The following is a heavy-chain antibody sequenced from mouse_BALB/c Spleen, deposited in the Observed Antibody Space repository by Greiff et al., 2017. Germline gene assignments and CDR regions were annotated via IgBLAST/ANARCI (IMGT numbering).Heavy chain of an antibody. Sequence: QVQLQQPGAELVKPGASVKLSCKASGYTFTSYYMYWVKQRPGQGLEWIGGINPSNGGTNFNEKFKSKATLTVDKSSSTAYMQLSSLTSEDSAVYYCKREDGSPSLDYWGQGTTLTVSS. V-gene: IGHV1S81*02. CDR1: GYTFTSYY. CDR3: KREDGSPSLDY. D-gene: IGHD1-1*01. CDR2: INPSNGGT. J-gene: IGHJ2*01.